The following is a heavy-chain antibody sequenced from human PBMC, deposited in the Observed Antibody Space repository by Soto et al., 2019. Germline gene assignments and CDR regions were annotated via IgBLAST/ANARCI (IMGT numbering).Heavy chain of an antibody. Sequence: QVQLQESGPGLVKPSQTLSLTCTVSGGSISSGGYYWSWIRQHPGKGLEWIGYIYYSGSTYYNPYLKSRVTISVDTSKNQFSLKLSSVTAADTAVYYCARGRRWIQLYYYYGMDVWGQGTTVTVSS. D-gene: IGHD5-18*01. CDR1: GGSISSGGYY. J-gene: IGHJ6*02. CDR2: IYYSGST. CDR3: ARGRRWIQLYYYYGMDV. V-gene: IGHV4-31*03.